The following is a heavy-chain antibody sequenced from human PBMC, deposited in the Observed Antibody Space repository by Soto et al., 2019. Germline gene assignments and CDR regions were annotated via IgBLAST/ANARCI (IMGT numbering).Heavy chain of an antibody. V-gene: IGHV4-31*03. D-gene: IGHD6-6*01. Sequence: PSETLSLTCTVSGGSISSGVYYWIWIRQHPGKGLEWIGYIYYSGSTYYNPSLKSRVTISVDTSKNQFSLKLSSVTAADTAVYYCATSSSSSGPDYWGQGTLVTVSS. CDR3: ATSSSSSGPDY. CDR1: GGSISSGVYY. J-gene: IGHJ4*02. CDR2: IYYSGST.